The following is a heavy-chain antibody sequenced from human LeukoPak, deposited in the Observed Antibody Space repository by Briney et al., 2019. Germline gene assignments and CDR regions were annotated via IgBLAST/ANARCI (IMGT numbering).Heavy chain of an antibody. V-gene: IGHV3-7*01. CDR3: AGGTVTLRKGMDV. J-gene: IGHJ6*02. CDR1: GFTFSSYW. D-gene: IGHD4-17*01. Sequence: QAGGSLRLSCAASGFTFSSYWMSWVRQAPGKGLEWVANIKQDGSEIYYVDSVKGRFTISRDNAKNSLFLQMNSLRAEDTGVYYCAGGTVTLRKGMDVWGQGTTVTVSS. CDR2: IKQDGSEI.